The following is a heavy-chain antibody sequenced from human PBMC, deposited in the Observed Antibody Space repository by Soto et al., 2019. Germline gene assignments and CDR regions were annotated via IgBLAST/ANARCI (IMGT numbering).Heavy chain of an antibody. D-gene: IGHD5-18*01. CDR2: ISAYNGNT. CDR1: GYTFTSDG. V-gene: IGHV1-18*01. J-gene: IGHJ5*02. Sequence: QVQLVQSGAEVKKPGASVKVSFKASGYTFTSDGISWVRQAPGQGLGWMEWISAYNGNTNYAQKLQGRVTMNTDTSTSTDYMELRSQRSDDTALYYCARVDTAMDRNWFDPWGQGTLVTVSS. CDR3: ARVDTAMDRNWFDP.